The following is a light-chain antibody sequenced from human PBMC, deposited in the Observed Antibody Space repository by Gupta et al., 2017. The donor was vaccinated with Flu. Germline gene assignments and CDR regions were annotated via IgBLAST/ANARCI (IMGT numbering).Light chain of an antibody. CDR3: SSYAGSNFWV. CDR1: SRDVGGYNY. J-gene: IGLJ3*02. Sequence: QSALTQPPSASASPGQSVTISCTGTSRDVGGYNYVSWYQQHPGKAPKVMIYEVSKRPSGVPDRFSGSKSGNTASLTVSGLQAEDEADYYCSSYAGSNFWVFGGGTKLTVL. CDR2: EVS. V-gene: IGLV2-8*01.